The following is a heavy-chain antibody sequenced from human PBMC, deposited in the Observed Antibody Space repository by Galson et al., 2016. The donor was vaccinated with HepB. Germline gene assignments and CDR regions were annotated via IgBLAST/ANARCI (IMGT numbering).Heavy chain of an antibody. CDR2: IYSGGTT. J-gene: IGHJ4*02. D-gene: IGHD3-3*01. CDR3: VRGSLGLRFFDY. Sequence: SLRLSCAASGFTVSSNYMSWVRQAPGKGLEWASVIYSGGTTYYADSVKGRFTISRDNAKNTLYLQMNSLRAEDTAVYCCVRGSLGLRFFDYWGRGTLVTVSS. V-gene: IGHV3-66*01. CDR1: GFTVSSNY.